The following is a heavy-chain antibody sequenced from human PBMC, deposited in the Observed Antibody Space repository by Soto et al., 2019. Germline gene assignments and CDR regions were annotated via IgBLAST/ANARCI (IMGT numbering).Heavy chain of an antibody. Sequence: QVQLVQSGAEVKKPGASVKVSCKASGYTFTGHYMHWVRQAPGQGLEWMGWINPNSVGTNYAQKLQGRVTMTTDTSTSTAYMELRSLRSDDTAVYYCARDQTGTYYYYGMDVWGQGTTVTVSS. D-gene: IGHD7-27*01. J-gene: IGHJ6*02. CDR2: INPNSVGT. V-gene: IGHV1-2*02. CDR3: ARDQTGTYYYYGMDV. CDR1: GYTFTGHY.